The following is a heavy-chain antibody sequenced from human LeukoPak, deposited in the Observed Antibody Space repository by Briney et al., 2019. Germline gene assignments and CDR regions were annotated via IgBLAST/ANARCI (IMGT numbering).Heavy chain of an antibody. CDR2: ISWNSNNI. J-gene: IGHJ6*02. V-gene: IGHV3-9*01. CDR1: GFTFDDYA. CDR3: ARGGGLDV. Sequence: PGRSLRLSCAASGFTFDDYAMHWVRQAPGKGLEWVSGISWNSNNIDYAGSVKGRFTTSRDNAKNSLYLQMNSLRAEDTALYFCARGGGLDVWGQGATVTVSS. D-gene: IGHD3-16*01.